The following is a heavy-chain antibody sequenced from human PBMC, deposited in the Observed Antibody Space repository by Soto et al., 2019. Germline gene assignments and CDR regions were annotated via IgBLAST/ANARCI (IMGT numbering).Heavy chain of an antibody. Sequence: EVQLVESGGGLVQPGGSLRLSCAASGFSFSKFWMSWVRQAPGKGLEWVANIKQDGSQKYYVDSVKGRFTISRDNAKNSLYLQMNSLTADDTAVYYCARVLLYSASGRGWFDPWGQATLVTVSS. V-gene: IGHV3-7*03. CDR2: IKQDGSQK. CDR1: GFSFSKFW. J-gene: IGHJ5*02. CDR3: ARVLLYSASGRGWFDP. D-gene: IGHD2-2*02.